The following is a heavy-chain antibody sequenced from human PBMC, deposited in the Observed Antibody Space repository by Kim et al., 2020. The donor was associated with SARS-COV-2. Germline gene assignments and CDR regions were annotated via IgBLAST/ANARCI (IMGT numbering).Heavy chain of an antibody. Sequence: GGSLRLSCAASGFTFSSYSMNWVRQAPGKGLEWVSSISSSSSYIYYADSVKGRFTISRDNAKNSLYLQMNSLRAEDTAVYYCASSSTGDADLADYWGQGTLVTVSS. J-gene: IGHJ4*02. V-gene: IGHV3-21*01. CDR2: ISSSSSYI. D-gene: IGHD1-1*01. CDR1: GFTFSSYS. CDR3: ASSSTGDADLADY.